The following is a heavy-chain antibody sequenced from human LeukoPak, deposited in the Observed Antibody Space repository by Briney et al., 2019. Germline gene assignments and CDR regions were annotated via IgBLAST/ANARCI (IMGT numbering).Heavy chain of an antibody. CDR1: GGSITGYY. J-gene: IGHJ5*02. D-gene: IGHD2/OR15-2a*01. CDR2: IFSSGSA. CDR3: ARLTKFLTTYYPTP. V-gene: IGHV4-59*08. Sequence: PLETLSLTCTVSGGSITGYYWSWIRQPPGKGLEWVGYIFSSGSANYNPSLKSRVTISLDTSKSQFSLKLISVTASDTAVYYCARLTKFLTTYYPTPWGQGTLVTVSS.